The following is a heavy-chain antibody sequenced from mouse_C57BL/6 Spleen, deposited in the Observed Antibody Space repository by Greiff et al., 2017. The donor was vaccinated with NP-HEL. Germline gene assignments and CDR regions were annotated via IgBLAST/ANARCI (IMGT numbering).Heavy chain of an antibody. Sequence: VQLQQSGPGLVQPSQSLSITCTVSGFSLTSYGVHWVRQSPGKGLEWLGVIWRGGSTDYNAAFMSRLSITKDNSKSQVFFKMNSLQADDTAIYYCAKNGGSSYNYAMDYWGQGTSVTVSS. J-gene: IGHJ4*01. V-gene: IGHV2-5*01. CDR3: AKNGGSSYNYAMDY. D-gene: IGHD1-1*01. CDR1: GFSLTSYG. CDR2: IWRGGST.